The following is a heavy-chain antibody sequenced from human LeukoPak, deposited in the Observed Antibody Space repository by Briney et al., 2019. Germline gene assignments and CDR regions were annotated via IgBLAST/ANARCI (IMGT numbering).Heavy chain of an antibody. Sequence: GGSLRLSCAASGFTFSSYWMSWVRQAPGKGLEWVSTIGSRTTTTYYADSVKGRFTISRDNSKNTLSLQMNSLRAEDTAVYYCASLRFAYWGQGTLVTVSP. CDR2: IGSRTTTT. V-gene: IGHV3-23*01. D-gene: IGHD2-15*01. CDR1: GFTFSSYW. J-gene: IGHJ4*02. CDR3: ASLRFAY.